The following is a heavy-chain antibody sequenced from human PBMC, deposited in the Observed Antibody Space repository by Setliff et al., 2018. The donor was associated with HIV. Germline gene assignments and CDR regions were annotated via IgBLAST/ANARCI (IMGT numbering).Heavy chain of an antibody. V-gene: IGHV1-69*13. CDR3: ATYHYYDSSAYYIDLYYLDY. Sequence: ASVKVSCKTSGGTLSNYVITWVRQAPEQGLEWMGMIIPMYNIPAYAQKFQGRVTFTADESTSTAYMELSSLSSEDTAVYYCATYHYYDSSAYYIDLYYLDYWGQGTLVTVSS. D-gene: IGHD3-22*01. CDR1: GGTLSNYV. CDR2: IIPMYNIP. J-gene: IGHJ4*02.